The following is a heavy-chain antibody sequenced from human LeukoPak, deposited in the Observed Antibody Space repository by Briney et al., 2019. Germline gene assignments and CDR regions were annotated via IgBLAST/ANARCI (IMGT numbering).Heavy chain of an antibody. Sequence: SETLSLTCTVSNGSFSSYYWSWIRQPPGKGLEWIGYISYSGSTNYNPSLKSRVTISVDTSKNQFSLKLSSVTAADTAVFYCARHRYSSGWSDYDYWGQGTLVTVSS. CDR1: NGSFSSYY. V-gene: IGHV4-59*08. J-gene: IGHJ4*02. CDR3: ARHRYSSGWSDYDY. D-gene: IGHD6-19*01. CDR2: ISYSGST.